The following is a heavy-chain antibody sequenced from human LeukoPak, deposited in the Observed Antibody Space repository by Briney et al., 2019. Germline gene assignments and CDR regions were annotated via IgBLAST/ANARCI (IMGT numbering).Heavy chain of an antibody. CDR2: ISYDGTNK. CDR3: AKEVWGAICPNFDY. CDR1: RFTFNRYG. J-gene: IGHJ4*02. V-gene: IGHV3-30*18. Sequence: PGGSLRLSCTASRFTFNRYGMHWVRQAPGKGLEWVAVISYDGTNKYYADSVKGRFTISRDNSKNTLYLQMNSLRAEDTAVYYCAKEVWGAICPNFDYWGQGTLVTVSS. D-gene: IGHD2-21*01.